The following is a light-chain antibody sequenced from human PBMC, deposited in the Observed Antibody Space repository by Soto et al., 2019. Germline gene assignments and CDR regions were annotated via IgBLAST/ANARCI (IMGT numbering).Light chain of an antibody. V-gene: IGKV3-20*01. Sequence: VLTQSPSTLSLSPGARSTLSCRTSLSVSVYLDWYQQKPGQAPRLLISDASNRATGIPDRFSGSGSGTDFTLTISRLEPGDFAVYYCQQYGSSGTFGQGTKVDIK. J-gene: IGKJ1*01. CDR3: QQYGSSGT. CDR1: LSVSVY. CDR2: DAS.